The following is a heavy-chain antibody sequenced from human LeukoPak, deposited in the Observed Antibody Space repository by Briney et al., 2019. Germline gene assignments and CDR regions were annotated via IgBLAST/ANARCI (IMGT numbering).Heavy chain of an antibody. D-gene: IGHD2-2*01. CDR1: GFTFSSYW. CDR3: VRDLRYCSSTSCYDPCFDY. J-gene: IGHJ4*02. CDR2: LNSDGSST. V-gene: IGHV3-74*01. Sequence: PGGSLRLSCAASGFTFSSYWVHWVRQAPGKGLVWVSRLNSDGSSTGYADSVKGRFTISRDNAKNTLYLQVNSLRAEDTAVYYCVRDLRYCSSTSCYDPCFDYWGQGTLVTVSS.